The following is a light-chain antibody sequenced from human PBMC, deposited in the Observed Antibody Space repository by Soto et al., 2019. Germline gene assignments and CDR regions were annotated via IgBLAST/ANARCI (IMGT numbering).Light chain of an antibody. CDR3: QTWGTGMV. Sequence: QLVLTQSPSAYASLGASVKLSCTLSSGDSSYAIAWHQQQPEKGPRYLMKLNSDGSHSKGDGIPDRFSGSSSGAERYLTISSLQSEDEADYYCQTWGTGMVFGGGTKLTVL. J-gene: IGLJ2*01. CDR1: SGDSSYA. CDR2: LNSDGSH. V-gene: IGLV4-69*01.